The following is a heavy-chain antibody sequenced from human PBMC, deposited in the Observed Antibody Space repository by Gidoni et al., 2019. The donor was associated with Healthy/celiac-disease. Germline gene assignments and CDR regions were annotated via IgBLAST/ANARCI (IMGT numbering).Heavy chain of an antibody. CDR1: GGSISSYY. Sequence: QVQLQESGPGLVKPSETLSPPCTVSGGSISSYYWSWIRQPPGKGLEWIGYIYYSGSTNYNPSLKSRVTISVDTSKNQFSLKLSSVTAADTAVYYCASTLQRITIFGVVEGFFDYWGQGTLVTVSS. J-gene: IGHJ4*02. CDR3: ASTLQRITIFGVVEGFFDY. CDR2: IYYSGST. D-gene: IGHD3-3*01. V-gene: IGHV4-59*01.